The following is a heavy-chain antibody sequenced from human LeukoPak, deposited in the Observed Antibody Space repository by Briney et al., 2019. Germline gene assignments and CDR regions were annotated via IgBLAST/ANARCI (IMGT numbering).Heavy chain of an antibody. CDR1: GYTFTGLY. CDR2: INPKSGAT. J-gene: IGHJ4*02. CDR3: ARDGDASGSEFDS. Sequence: ASMKVSCKASGYTFTGLYIHWVRQAPGQGLEWMGWINPKSGATDYAQKFQGRVTLTRDTSISTAFMELSTLRSDDTAVYFCARDGDASGSEFDSWGQGTLVTVSS. V-gene: IGHV1-2*02. D-gene: IGHD3-10*01.